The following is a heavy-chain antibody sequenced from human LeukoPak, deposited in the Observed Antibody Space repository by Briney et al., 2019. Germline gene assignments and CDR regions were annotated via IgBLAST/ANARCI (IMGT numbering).Heavy chain of an antibody. Sequence: SETLSLTCTVSGGSISSYYWSWIRQPPGKGLEWIGYIYYSGSTNYNPSLKSRVTISVDTSKNQFSLKLSSVTAADTAVYYCARQNYGDYFSFYYYYYMDVWGKGTTVTVSS. CDR1: GGSISSYY. V-gene: IGHV4-59*01. CDR2: IYYSGST. D-gene: IGHD4-17*01. CDR3: ARQNYGDYFSFYYYYYMDV. J-gene: IGHJ6*03.